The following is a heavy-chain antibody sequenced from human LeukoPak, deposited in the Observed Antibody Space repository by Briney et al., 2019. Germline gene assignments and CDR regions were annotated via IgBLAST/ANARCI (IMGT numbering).Heavy chain of an antibody. Sequence: PGGSLRLSCAASGFTFSSYGMYWVRQAPGRGLQWVAFIPYDGSNEYYADSVKGRFTISRDNSKNTLYLQMNSLRAEDTAVYYCAKDYDSSGYYPVDAFDIWGQGTMVTVSS. CDR2: IPYDGSNE. J-gene: IGHJ3*02. CDR1: GFTFSSYG. V-gene: IGHV3-30*02. D-gene: IGHD3-22*01. CDR3: AKDYDSSGYYPVDAFDI.